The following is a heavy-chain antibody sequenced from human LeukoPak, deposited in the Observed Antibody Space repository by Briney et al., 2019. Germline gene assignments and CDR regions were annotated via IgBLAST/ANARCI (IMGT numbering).Heavy chain of an antibody. CDR2: IYYSGST. CDR1: GGSISSGDYY. V-gene: IGHV4-30-4*01. CDR3: ARDRGFGPYYYDSSGRGAFDI. J-gene: IGHJ3*02. Sequence: SETLSLTCTVSGGSISSGDYYWSWIRQPPGKGLEWIGYIYYSGSTYYNPSLMSRVTISVDTSKNQFSLKRSSVTAADTAVYYCARDRGFGPYYYDSSGRGAFDIWGQGTMVTVSS. D-gene: IGHD3-22*01.